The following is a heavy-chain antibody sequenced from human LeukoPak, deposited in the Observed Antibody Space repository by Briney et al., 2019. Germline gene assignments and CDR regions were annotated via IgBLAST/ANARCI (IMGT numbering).Heavy chain of an antibody. J-gene: IGHJ4*02. Sequence: TGGSLRLFCAASGFTFSSCWMHWVRQAPGKGLVWVSRINSDGSSTSYADSVKGRFTISRDNAKNTLYLQMNSLRAEDTAVYYCARGTMIVVVHPELDYWVQGTLVTVSS. CDR1: GFTFSSCW. V-gene: IGHV3-74*01. CDR2: INSDGSST. CDR3: ARGTMIVVVHPELDY. D-gene: IGHD3-22*01.